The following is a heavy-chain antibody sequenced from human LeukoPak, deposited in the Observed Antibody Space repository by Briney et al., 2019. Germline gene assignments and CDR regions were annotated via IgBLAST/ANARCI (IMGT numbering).Heavy chain of an antibody. Sequence: SETLSLTCTVSGGSISSSNYYWGWIRQPPGKGLEWIGSIYYSGTTYYNPSLKSRVTISVDTSKNQFSLKLSSVTAADTAVYYCARDNIKIVGAIDAFDIWGQGTMLTVSS. D-gene: IGHD1-26*01. CDR2: IYYSGTT. J-gene: IGHJ3*02. V-gene: IGHV4-39*07. CDR1: GGSISSSNYY. CDR3: ARDNIKIVGAIDAFDI.